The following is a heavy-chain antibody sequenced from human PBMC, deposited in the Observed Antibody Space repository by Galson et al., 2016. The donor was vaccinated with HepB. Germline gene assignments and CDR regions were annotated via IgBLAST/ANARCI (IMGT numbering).Heavy chain of an antibody. D-gene: IGHD3-16*02. V-gene: IGHV3-30-3*01. CDR3: ARDDDYVWGTYRYTRTVPQYYFDY. Sequence: SLRLSCAASGFTFSSYAMHWVRQAPGKGLEWVACISFDGSNNFYADSVKGRFTISRDNSKNTLYLKMNRLRAEDTAVYYCARDDDYVWGTYRYTRTVPQYYFDYWGQGTLVTVSS. CDR2: ISFDGSNN. CDR1: GFTFSSYA. J-gene: IGHJ4*02.